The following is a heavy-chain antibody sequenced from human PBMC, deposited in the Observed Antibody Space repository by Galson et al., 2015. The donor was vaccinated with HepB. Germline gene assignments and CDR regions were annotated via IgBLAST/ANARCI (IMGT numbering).Heavy chain of an antibody. J-gene: IGHJ3*02. D-gene: IGHD6-13*01. V-gene: IGHV3-49*03. CDR1: GFTFGDYA. CDR2: IRSKAYGGTT. Sequence: SLRLSCAASGFTFGDYAMSWFRQAPGKGLEWVGFIRSKAYGGTTEYAASVKGRFTISRDDSKSIAYLQMNSLKTEDTAVYYCTKMFGSSWYDAFDIWGQGTMVTVSS. CDR3: TKMFGSSWYDAFDI.